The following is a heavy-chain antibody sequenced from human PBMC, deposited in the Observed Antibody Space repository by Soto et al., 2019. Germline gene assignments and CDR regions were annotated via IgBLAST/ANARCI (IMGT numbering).Heavy chain of an antibody. V-gene: IGHV3-9*01. CDR1: GFSIDDFA. CDR3: AKDNTGPHGEYESTWFEP. Sequence: LRLSCAASGFSIDDFAMHWVRQAPGKGLEWVSSISWDSGKIGYADSVTGRFSVSRDNAKNSLFLQMSSLKPEDTAFYFCAKDNTGPHGEYESTWFEPWGQGTLVTVSS. J-gene: IGHJ5*02. CDR2: ISWDSGKI. D-gene: IGHD4-17*01.